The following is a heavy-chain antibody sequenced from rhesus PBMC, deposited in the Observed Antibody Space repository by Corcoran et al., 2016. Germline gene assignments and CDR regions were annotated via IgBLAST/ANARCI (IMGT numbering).Heavy chain of an antibody. CDR3: ARGYQYYNIWTGYYTFSDWYFDI. D-gene: IGHD3-3*01. Sequence: QVQLQESGPGLVKPSETLSLTCAVSGGSISDDYYWSWIRQPPGKGLEWIGYIYGSGGGTNYNPSLKNRVTISIDTSKNQFSLKLSSVTAADTAVYYCARGYQYYNIWTGYYTFSDWYFDIWGPGTPITISS. CDR1: GGSISDDYY. V-gene: IGHV4-106*01. J-gene: IGHJ2*01. CDR2: IYGSGGGT.